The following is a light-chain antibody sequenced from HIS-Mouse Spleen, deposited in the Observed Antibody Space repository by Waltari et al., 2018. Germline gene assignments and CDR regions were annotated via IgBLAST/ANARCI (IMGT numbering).Light chain of an antibody. J-gene: IGLJ2*01. V-gene: IGLV3-19*01. CDR2: GKN. CDR1: SLRSYY. CDR3: NSRDSSGNHLV. Sequence: SSELTQDPAVSVALGQTVRITCQGDSLRSYYASWYQQKPGQAPVLVIYGKNNRASGIPDRFPGSSSGNTASLTITGAQAEDEADYYRNSRDSSGNHLVFGGGTKLTGL.